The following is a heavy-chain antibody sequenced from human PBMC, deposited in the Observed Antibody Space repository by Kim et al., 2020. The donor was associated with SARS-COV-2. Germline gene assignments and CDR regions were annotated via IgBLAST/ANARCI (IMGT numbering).Heavy chain of an antibody. D-gene: IGHD6-6*01. CDR2: ISSSSSYI. J-gene: IGHJ4*02. CDR1: GFTFSSYS. V-gene: IGHV3-21*01. CDR3: ARDGRKGIAARPVDY. Sequence: GGSLRLSCAASGFTFSSYSMNWVRQAPGKGLEWVSSISSSSSYIYYADSVKGRFTISRDNAKNSLYLQMNSLRAEDTAVYYCARDGRKGIAARPVDYWGQGTLVTVSS.